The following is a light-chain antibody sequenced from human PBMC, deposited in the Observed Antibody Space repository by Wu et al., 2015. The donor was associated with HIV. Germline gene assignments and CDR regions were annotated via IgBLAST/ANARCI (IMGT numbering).Light chain of an antibody. CDR3: QQYGSSPIT. CDR1: HNINNRY. Sequence: EIVLRQSPGTLSLSPGERAIFSCRASHNINNRYLAWYQQKLGQAPRLLIPNAIIRATGIPDRFSGFASGTDFSLIISTLEPEDFAVYYCQQYGSSPITFGQGTRLEIK. J-gene: IGKJ5*01. V-gene: IGKV3-20*01. CDR2: NAI.